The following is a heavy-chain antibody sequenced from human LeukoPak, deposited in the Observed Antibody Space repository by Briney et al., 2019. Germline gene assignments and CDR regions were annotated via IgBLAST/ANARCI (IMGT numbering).Heavy chain of an antibody. D-gene: IGHD2-21*01. V-gene: IGHV3-23*01. CDR3: AKENGAAVISHFDY. CDR2: ISGSGGNT. Sequence: GGSLRLSCAASGFXFRSYDIHWVRQAPGKGLEWISGISGSGGNTFYADSVKGRFTISRDNSKNTLYLQMNSLRAEDTAVYYCAKENGAAVISHFDYWGQGTLVTVSS. CDR1: GFXFRSYD. J-gene: IGHJ4*02.